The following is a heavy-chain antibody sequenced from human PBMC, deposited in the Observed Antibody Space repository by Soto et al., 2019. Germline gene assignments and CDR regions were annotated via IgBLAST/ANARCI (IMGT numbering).Heavy chain of an antibody. CDR2: IRSKAYGGTT. J-gene: IGHJ4*02. CDR3: TADSGIAVAGLPYFDY. Sequence: SLRLSCTASGFTFGDYAMSWFRQAPGKGLEWVGFIRSKAYGGTTEYAASVKGRFTISRDDSKSIAYLQMNSLKTEDTAVYYCTADSGIAVAGLPYFDYWGPGTLVNVSS. D-gene: IGHD6-19*01. CDR1: GFTFGDYA. V-gene: IGHV3-49*03.